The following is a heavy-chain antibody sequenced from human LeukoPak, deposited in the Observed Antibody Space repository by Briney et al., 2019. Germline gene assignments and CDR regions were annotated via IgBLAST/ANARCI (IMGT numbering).Heavy chain of an antibody. J-gene: IGHJ5*02. CDR3: ARGGTDYGDFLNPTLNWFDP. Sequence: GGSLRLSCAASGFTFSSYEMNWVRQAPGKGLEWVSYISSSGSTIYYADSVKGRFTISRDNAKNSLYLQMSSLRGDDTAVYYCARGGTDYGDFLNPTLNWFDPWGQGTLVTVSS. D-gene: IGHD4-17*01. V-gene: IGHV3-48*03. CDR1: GFTFSSYE. CDR2: ISSSGSTI.